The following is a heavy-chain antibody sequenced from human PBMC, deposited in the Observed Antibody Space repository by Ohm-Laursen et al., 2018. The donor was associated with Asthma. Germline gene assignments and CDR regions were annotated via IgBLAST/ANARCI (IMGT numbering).Heavy chain of an antibody. Sequence: SDTLSLTCTVSGGSIRGGDYYWSWIRQPPGKGLEWIGEINHSGSTNYNPSLKSRVTISVDTSKNQFSLKLSSVTAADTAVYYCARTKLGYCSGGSCYRFDYWGQGTLVTVSS. J-gene: IGHJ4*02. D-gene: IGHD2-15*01. CDR3: ARTKLGYCSGGSCYRFDY. CDR1: GGSIRGGDYY. CDR2: INHSGST. V-gene: IGHV4-34*01.